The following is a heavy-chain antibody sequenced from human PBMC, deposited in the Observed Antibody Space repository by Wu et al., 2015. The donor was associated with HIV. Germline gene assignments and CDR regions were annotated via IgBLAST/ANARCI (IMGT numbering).Heavy chain of an antibody. D-gene: IGHD3-10*01. CDR3: ARVQFDPKYYTYFDL. CDR1: YILSSYP. CDR2: MNPKNGYV. Sequence: LVQSGPEAKRPGASVKVSCKASYILSSYPIGWVRQAPGQRLEWMGWMNPKNGYVQPAQRFQDRISMSADNSVHTAYMELRNLTSDDTAIYFCARVQFDPKYYTYFDLWGQGTLVTVSS. V-gene: IGHV1-18*01. J-gene: IGHJ2*01.